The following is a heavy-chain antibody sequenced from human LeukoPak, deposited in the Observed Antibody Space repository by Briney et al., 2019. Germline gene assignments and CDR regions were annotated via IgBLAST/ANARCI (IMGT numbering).Heavy chain of an antibody. D-gene: IGHD3-22*01. CDR1: GFRFSDYY. Sequence: GGSLRLSCKASGFRFSDYYMNWVRQTPGKGLEWLSYISHSGATVQYADSVRGRFTVSRDNHKNTLYLQMSSLRIEDTSVYYCARDGAYDDASGYRADFWGQGTLVTASS. CDR2: ISHSGATV. J-gene: IGHJ4*02. CDR3: ARDGAYDDASGYRADF. V-gene: IGHV3-11*01.